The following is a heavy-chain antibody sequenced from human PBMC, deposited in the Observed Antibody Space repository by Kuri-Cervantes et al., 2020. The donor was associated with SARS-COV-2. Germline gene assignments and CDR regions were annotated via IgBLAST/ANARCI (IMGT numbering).Heavy chain of an antibody. CDR3: ARSRMTTDAFDI. Sequence: SVKVSCKASGGTFSSYAISWVRQAPGQGLEWMGRIIPILGIANYAQKFHGRVAITADKSTSTAYMELSSLKSEDTAVYYCARSRMTTDAFDIWGQGTMVTVSS. CDR2: IIPILGIA. J-gene: IGHJ3*02. D-gene: IGHD4-11*01. V-gene: IGHV1-69*04. CDR1: GGTFSSYA.